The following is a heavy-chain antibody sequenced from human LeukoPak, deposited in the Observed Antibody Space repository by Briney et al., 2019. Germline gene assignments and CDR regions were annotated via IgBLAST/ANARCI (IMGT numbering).Heavy chain of an antibody. CDR2: ISGSGGST. D-gene: IGHD2-15*01. CDR3: AKAGGIVVVVAAMTDY. V-gene: IGHV3-23*01. J-gene: IGHJ4*02. Sequence: RTGGSLRLSCAATGFTFSSYAMSWVRQAPGKGLEWVSAISGSGGSTYYADSVKGRFTISRDNSKNTLYLQMNSLRAEDTAVYYCAKAGGIVVVVAAMTDYWGQGTLVTVSS. CDR1: GFTFSSYA.